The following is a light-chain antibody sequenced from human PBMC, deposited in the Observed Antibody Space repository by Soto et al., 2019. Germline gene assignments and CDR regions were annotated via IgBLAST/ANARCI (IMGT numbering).Light chain of an antibody. V-gene: IGLV1-40*01. CDR1: SANIGAAYN. J-gene: IGLJ3*02. Sequence: QSVLTQPPSVSGAPGQRVTISCTGSSANIGAAYNVDWYQQLPGTAPKLLIYGNNNRPSGVPARFSGSKSGTSASLAIAGLQAEDEGDYYCAAWDDRLNGWVFGGGTKLTVL. CDR2: GNN. CDR3: AAWDDRLNGWV.